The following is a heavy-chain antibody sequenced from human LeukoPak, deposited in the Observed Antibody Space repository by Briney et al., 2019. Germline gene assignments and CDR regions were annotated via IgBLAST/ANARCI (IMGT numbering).Heavy chain of an antibody. J-gene: IGHJ4*02. CDR3: ARIGITSPPY. D-gene: IGHD3-16*01. CDR2: MNPNSGNT. Sequence: ASVKVSCKASGYTFTSYDINWVRQATGQGLEWMGWMNPNSGNTGYAQKFQGRVTITRNTSTSTAYMELSSLRSEDSAVYYCARIGITSPPYWGQGTLVTVSS. V-gene: IGHV1-8*03. CDR1: GYTFTSYD.